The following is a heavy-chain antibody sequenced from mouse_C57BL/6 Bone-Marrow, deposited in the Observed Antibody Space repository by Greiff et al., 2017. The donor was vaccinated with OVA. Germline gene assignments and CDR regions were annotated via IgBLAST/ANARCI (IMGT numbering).Heavy chain of an antibody. V-gene: IGHV1-15*01. J-gene: IGHJ1*03. D-gene: IGHD1-1*01. CDR3: TRDYGSSSYWYFDV. CDR1: GYTFTDYE. Sequence: QVQLQQSGAELVRPGASVTLSCKASGYTFTDYEMHWVKQTPVHGLEWIGAIDPETGGTAYNQKFKGKAILTADKSSSTAYMELRSLTSEDSAVDYCTRDYGSSSYWYFDVWGTGTTVTVSS. CDR2: IDPETGGT.